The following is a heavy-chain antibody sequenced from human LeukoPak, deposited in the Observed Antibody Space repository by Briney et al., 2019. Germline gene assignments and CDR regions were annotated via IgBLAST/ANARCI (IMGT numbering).Heavy chain of an antibody. D-gene: IGHD6-13*01. J-gene: IGHJ4*02. V-gene: IGHV3-9*01. Sequence: GGSLRLSCAASGFTFDDYAMHWVRQAPGKGLEWVSGISWNSGSIGYADSVKGRFTISRVNAKNSLYLQMNSLRAEDTALYYCAKDIAAAGSLFDYWGQGTLVTVSS. CDR3: AKDIAAAGSLFDY. CDR2: ISWNSGSI. CDR1: GFTFDDYA.